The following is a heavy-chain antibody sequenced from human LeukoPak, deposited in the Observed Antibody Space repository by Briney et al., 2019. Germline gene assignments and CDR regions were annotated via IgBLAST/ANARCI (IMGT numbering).Heavy chain of an antibody. V-gene: IGHV4-34*01. CDR1: GGSFSGYY. J-gene: IGHJ1*01. CDR2: IYYSGTS. D-gene: IGHD2-15*01. Sequence: SETLSLTCAVYGGSFSGYYWSWIRQPPGKGLEWIGTIYYSGTSYYNPSLKSRVTISVDTSKNQFSLKVSSVTAADTAVYYCARGGSAKYFQHWGQGTLVTVSS. CDR3: ARGGSAKYFQH.